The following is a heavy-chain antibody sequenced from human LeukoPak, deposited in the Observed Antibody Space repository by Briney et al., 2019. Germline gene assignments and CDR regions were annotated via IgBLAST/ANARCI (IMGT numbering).Heavy chain of an antibody. D-gene: IGHD5-18*01. CDR3: AREDTAPGAFDI. J-gene: IGHJ3*02. Sequence: SETLSLTCTVSGGSISSYYWSWIRQPAGKGLEWIGRIYTSGSTNYNPSLKSQVTMSVDTSKNQFSLKLSSVTAADTAVYYCAREDTAPGAFDIWGQGTMVTVSS. V-gene: IGHV4-4*07. CDR2: IYTSGST. CDR1: GGSISSYY.